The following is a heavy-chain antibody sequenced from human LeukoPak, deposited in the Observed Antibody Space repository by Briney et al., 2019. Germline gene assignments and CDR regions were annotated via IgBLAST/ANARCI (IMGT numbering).Heavy chain of an antibody. CDR2: IRYDGTNK. D-gene: IGHD6-6*01. V-gene: IGHV3-30*02. CDR1: GFTFSSYG. Sequence: GGSLRLSCAASGFTFSSYGMHWVRQAPGKGLEWVAFIRYDGTNKYYADSVKGRFIISRDNSKNTLYLQMNSLRVEDTAVYYCAKVETPGGDGYSSSPEGYFDYWGQGTLVTVSS. CDR3: AKVETPGGDGYSSSPEGYFDY. J-gene: IGHJ4*02.